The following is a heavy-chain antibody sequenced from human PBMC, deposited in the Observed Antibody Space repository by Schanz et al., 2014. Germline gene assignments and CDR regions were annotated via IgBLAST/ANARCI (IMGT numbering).Heavy chain of an antibody. J-gene: IGHJ6*02. D-gene: IGHD6-13*01. CDR3: ARVRRRIATPSTPSFRNYYYYAMDV. CDR1: GFIFSSYG. Sequence: QVQLVESGGGVVQPGRPLRLSCAASGFIFSSYGLHWVRQAPGKGLEWVAFIWYDGSNKYYADSVKGRFTISRDNSKNTLYLQMNSLRADDASVYFCARVRRRIATPSTPSFRNYYYYAMDVWGQGTTVTVSS. V-gene: IGHV3-33*01. CDR2: IWYDGSNK.